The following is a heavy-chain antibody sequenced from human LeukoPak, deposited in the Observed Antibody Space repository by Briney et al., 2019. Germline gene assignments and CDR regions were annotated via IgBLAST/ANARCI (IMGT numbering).Heavy chain of an antibody. CDR1: GYTFTNYD. CDR2: MNTETGDT. V-gene: IGHV1-8*01. J-gene: IGHJ2*01. CDR3: TRSLLGAGVYFDL. D-gene: IGHD1-26*01. Sequence: ASVKVSCKASGYTFTNYDINWVRQATGQRPEWMGWMNTETGDTGYAQKFQGRVTMTRDTSMITAYMELTSLRSEDTAVYYCTRSLLGAGVYFDLWGRGTQVTVSS.